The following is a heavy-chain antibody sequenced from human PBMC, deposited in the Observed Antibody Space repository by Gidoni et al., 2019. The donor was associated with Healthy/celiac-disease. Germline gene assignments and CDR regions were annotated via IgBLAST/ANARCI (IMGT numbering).Heavy chain of an antibody. CDR1: GFTFSSYS. CDR3: ARDGWLSQYGMDV. Sequence: EVQLVESGGGLVKPGGSLRLSCAASGFTFSSYSMNWVRQAPGKGLEWVSSISSSSSYIYYADSVKGRFTISRDNAKNSLYLQMNSLRAEDTAVYYCARDGWLSQYGMDVWGQGTTVTVSS. J-gene: IGHJ6*02. CDR2: ISSSSSYI. D-gene: IGHD3-22*01. V-gene: IGHV3-21*01.